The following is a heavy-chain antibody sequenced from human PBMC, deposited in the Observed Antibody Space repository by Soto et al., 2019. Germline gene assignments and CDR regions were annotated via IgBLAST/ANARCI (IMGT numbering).Heavy chain of an antibody. J-gene: IGHJ6*02. CDR2: ISYDGSNK. CDR3: ARDPVAGTTETLYGMDV. CDR1: GFTFSSYA. V-gene: IGHV3-30-3*01. D-gene: IGHD6-19*01. Sequence: QVQLVESGGGVVQPGRSLRLSCAASGFTFSSYAMHWVRQAPGKGLEWVAVISYDGSNKYYADSVKGRFTISRDNSKNTLYLQTNSLRAEDTAVYYCARDPVAGTTETLYGMDVWGQGTTVTVSS.